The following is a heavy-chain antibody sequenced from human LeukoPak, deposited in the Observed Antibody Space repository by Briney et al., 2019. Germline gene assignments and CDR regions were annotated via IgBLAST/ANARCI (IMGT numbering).Heavy chain of an antibody. CDR1: GFTFSSYG. Sequence: GGSLRLSCTASGFTFSSYGMHWVRQAPGKGLGWVAVISFDGSNKYYADSVKGRFTISRDNSKNTLYLQMSSLRAEDTAVYYCANRFCTSSGCGVAYWGQGTLVTVPS. V-gene: IGHV3-30*18. CDR2: ISFDGSNK. J-gene: IGHJ4*02. D-gene: IGHD2-2*01. CDR3: ANRFCTSSGCGVAY.